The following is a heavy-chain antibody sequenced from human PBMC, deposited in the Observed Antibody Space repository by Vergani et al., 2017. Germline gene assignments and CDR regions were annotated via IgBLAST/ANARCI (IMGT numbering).Heavy chain of an antibody. CDR2: IYHGGMT. CDR1: NYSIGREYF. D-gene: IGHD3-10*01. J-gene: IGHJ6*02. CDR3: ARELSYYYGSGSDDYNPYYYEGMDV. Sequence: QVHLQESGPGLVKPSETLSLTCSVSNYSIGREYFWGWIRRSPGKGLEYIASIYHGGMTYYNPSLKSRATISIDTSENVISLRLTSVTAGDTAVYFCARELSYYYGSGSDDYNPYYYEGMDVWGPGTTVTVSS. V-gene: IGHV4-38-2*02.